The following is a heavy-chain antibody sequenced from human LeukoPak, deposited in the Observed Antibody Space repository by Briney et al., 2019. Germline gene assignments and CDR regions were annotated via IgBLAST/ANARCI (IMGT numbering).Heavy chain of an antibody. Sequence: GGSLRLSCAASGFTFSTYAMTWVRQAPGKGLEWVSTISGSGTSAEYADSVKGRFSVSRDNSKNTLYPQMNSLRAEDTAVYYCAKGVTIAAAGRAGYFDYWGQGTLVTVSS. V-gene: IGHV3-23*01. J-gene: IGHJ4*02. D-gene: IGHD6-13*01. CDR3: AKGVTIAAAGRAGYFDY. CDR1: GFTFSTYA. CDR2: ISGSGTSA.